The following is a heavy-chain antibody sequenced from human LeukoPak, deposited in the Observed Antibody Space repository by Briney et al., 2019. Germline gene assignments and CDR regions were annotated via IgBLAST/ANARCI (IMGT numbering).Heavy chain of an antibody. Sequence: ASVKVSCKASGYIFTSYGISWVRQAPGQGLEWMGCISTYNGNTNYAQKLQGRVTMTTDTSTSTAYMELRSLRSEDTAVYYCARMVDYFDYWGQGTLVTVSS. CDR1: GYIFTSYG. CDR2: ISTYNGNT. V-gene: IGHV1-18*01. D-gene: IGHD2-15*01. J-gene: IGHJ4*02. CDR3: ARMVDYFDY.